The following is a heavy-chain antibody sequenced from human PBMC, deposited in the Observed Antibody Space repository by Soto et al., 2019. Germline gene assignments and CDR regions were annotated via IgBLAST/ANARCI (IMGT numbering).Heavy chain of an antibody. CDR3: IRRSQDDSSGYFAD. CDR1: GFTFSGSA. V-gene: IGHV3-73*01. Sequence: GVSLRLSCAASGFTFSGSAMHWVRQASGKGLEWVGRIRSKPSTYATGYAASVKGRFTISRDDSKNTVYLQMNSLQIEDTAVYYCIRRSQDDSSGYFADWGQGTLVTVSS. D-gene: IGHD3-22*01. CDR2: IRSKPSTYAT. J-gene: IGHJ4*02.